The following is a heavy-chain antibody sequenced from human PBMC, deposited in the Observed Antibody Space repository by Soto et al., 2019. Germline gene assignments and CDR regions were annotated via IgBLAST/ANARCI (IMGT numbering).Heavy chain of an antibody. CDR2: IIPVFGTA. CDR1: GGTFISYA. Sequence: QVQLVQSGAEVKKPGSSVKVSCKASGGTFISYAISWVRQAPGRGLEWMGGIIPVFGTANYTQKFQGRVTITADESTSTAYMELSSLRSEDTALYYCARVRVNTYLTAFDYWGQGTLVTVSS. D-gene: IGHD5-18*01. CDR3: ARVRVNTYLTAFDY. V-gene: IGHV1-69*01. J-gene: IGHJ4*02.